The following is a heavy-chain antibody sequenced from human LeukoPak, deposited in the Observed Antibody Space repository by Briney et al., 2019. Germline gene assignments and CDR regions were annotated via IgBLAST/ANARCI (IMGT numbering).Heavy chain of an antibody. CDR3: ARGGYSGYESAVAY. Sequence: GGSLRLSCAASGFIFSSFGMHWVRQAPGKGLEWVAVIWYDGSKKYYAESVKGRFTISRDNSKNTLYLQMDSLRAEDTAVYYCARGGYSGYESAVAYWGQGTLVTVSS. CDR2: IWYDGSKK. D-gene: IGHD5-12*01. J-gene: IGHJ4*02. CDR1: GFIFSSFG. V-gene: IGHV3-33*01.